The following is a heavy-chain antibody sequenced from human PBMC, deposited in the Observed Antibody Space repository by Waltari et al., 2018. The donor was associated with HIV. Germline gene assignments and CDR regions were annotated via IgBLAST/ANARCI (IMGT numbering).Heavy chain of an antibody. CDR1: RYNFANHW. CDR3: ARAQGLTWNDYAFDI. V-gene: IGHV5-51*03. J-gene: IGHJ3*02. CDR2: VYPADSDV. Sequence: EVQLVQSRAEVKQPGESLTISCQSSRYNFANHWIVWVRQIPGRGPEWVGSVYPADSDVRDSPSFQGQVTISIDKSISTAYLHWNSLRASDTAMYYCARAQGLTWNDYAFDIWGQGTLVTASS. D-gene: IGHD1-1*01.